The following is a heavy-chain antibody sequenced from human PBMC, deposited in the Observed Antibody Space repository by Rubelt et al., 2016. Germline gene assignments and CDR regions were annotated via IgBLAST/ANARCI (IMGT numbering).Heavy chain of an antibody. CDR1: AGSIRSTSHY. Sequence: QLQLQESGPGLVKPSETLSLTCIVSAGSIRSTSHYWGWIRQPPGKGLEWIGSIYHTGTTYYNPSLKSRVTITVDTAKKQFSLRRRSVTAADTAVYYCATPMYCSGGRCYLGFDYWGQGTLVTVSS. CDR3: ATPMYCSGGRCYLGFDY. V-gene: IGHV4-39*01. J-gene: IGHJ4*02. CDR2: IYHTGTT. D-gene: IGHD2-15*01.